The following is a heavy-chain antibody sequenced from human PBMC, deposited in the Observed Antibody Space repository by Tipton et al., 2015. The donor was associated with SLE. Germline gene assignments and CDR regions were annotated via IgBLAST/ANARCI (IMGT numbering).Heavy chain of an antibody. D-gene: IGHD3-22*01. CDR2: IYHSGST. V-gene: IGHV4-31*03. CDR1: GGSISSGGYY. J-gene: IGHJ4*02. CDR3: ARDGDDSSGLDY. Sequence: LRLSCTVSGGSISSGGYYWSWIRQHPGKGLEWIGEIYHSGSTNYNPSPKSRVTISVDKSKNQFSLKLSSVTAADTAVYYCARDGDDSSGLDYWGQGTLVTVSS.